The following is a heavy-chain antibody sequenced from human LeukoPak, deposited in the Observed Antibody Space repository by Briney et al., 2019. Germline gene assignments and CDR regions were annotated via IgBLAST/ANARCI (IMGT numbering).Heavy chain of an antibody. CDR3: TRGSCDVLTGYSTLGEY. CDR1: GGSLSSSSYY. J-gene: IGHJ4*02. Sequence: SESLSLTCTLAGGSLSSSSYYWGWVRQPPGKGLEWIGNIFYSGSTYYNPSLKSRLTISLDTSQRHFSLRLSSVTAADTASYYCTRGSCDVLTGYSTLGEYWGQGTLVTVSS. D-gene: IGHD3-9*01. V-gene: IGHV4-39*02. CDR2: IFYSGST.